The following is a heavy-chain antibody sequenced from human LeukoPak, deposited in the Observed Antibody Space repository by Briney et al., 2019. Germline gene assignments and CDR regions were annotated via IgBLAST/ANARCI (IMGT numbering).Heavy chain of an antibody. Sequence: GESLKISCKGSGYSFTSYWIGWVRQMPGKGLEWMGIIYPGDSDTRYGPSFQGQVTISADKSISTAYLQWSSLKASDTAMYYCAMARGSGSYYGSYYFDYWGQGTLVTVSS. CDR1: GYSFTSYW. V-gene: IGHV5-51*01. J-gene: IGHJ4*02. CDR2: IYPGDSDT. CDR3: AMARGSGSYYGSYYFDY. D-gene: IGHD3-10*01.